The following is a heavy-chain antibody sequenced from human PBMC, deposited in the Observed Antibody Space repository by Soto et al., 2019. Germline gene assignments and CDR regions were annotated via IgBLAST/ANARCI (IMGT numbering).Heavy chain of an antibody. Sequence: EVQLLESGGGLVQPGGSLRLSCAASGVTFSSYAMSWVRQAPGKGLEWVSGISGRGGTTYYADSVKGRFTISRDNSKNTLYLKMISLRAEDTAVYYCAKDAAVAGCFDYWGQGTLVTVSS. D-gene: IGHD6-19*01. J-gene: IGHJ4*02. CDR3: AKDAAVAGCFDY. CDR1: GVTFSSYA. V-gene: IGHV3-23*01. CDR2: ISGRGGTT.